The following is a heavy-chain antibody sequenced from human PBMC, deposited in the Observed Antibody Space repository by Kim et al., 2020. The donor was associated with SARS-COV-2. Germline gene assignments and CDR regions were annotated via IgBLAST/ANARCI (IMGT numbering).Heavy chain of an antibody. CDR3: ARSSYGSGSYYPYSFDY. V-gene: IGHV3-48*02. D-gene: IGHD3-10*01. J-gene: IGHJ4*02. Sequence: KGRFTISRDNAKNSLYLQMNSLRDEDTAVYYCARSSYGSGSYYPYSFDYWGQGTLVTVSS.